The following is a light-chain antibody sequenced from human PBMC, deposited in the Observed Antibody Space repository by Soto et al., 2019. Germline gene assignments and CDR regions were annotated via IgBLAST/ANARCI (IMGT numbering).Light chain of an antibody. V-gene: IGKV3-11*01. Sequence: ALTQYPATLSVSPGETATLSCRASQSVSSYLAWYQQKVGQAPRLLIYDASSRATGIPARFSGRGSGTDFVLTFSSLEPEDFAVDHCQQFGGSXGGGTKVEIK. J-gene: IGKJ4*02. CDR2: DAS. CDR3: QQFGGS. CDR1: QSVSSY.